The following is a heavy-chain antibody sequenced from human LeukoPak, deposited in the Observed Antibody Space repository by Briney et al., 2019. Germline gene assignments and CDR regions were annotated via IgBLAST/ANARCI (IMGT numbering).Heavy chain of an antibody. Sequence: PGGSLRLSCAASGFTFSNYEMNWVRQAPGKGLEWVSLIGTSGTTMYYADSVKGRFSISRDNAKNSLYLQMNSLRAEDTAVYYCARSFDIWGQGTMVTVSS. CDR2: IGTSGTTM. CDR1: GFTFSNYE. V-gene: IGHV3-48*03. CDR3: ARSFDI. J-gene: IGHJ3*02.